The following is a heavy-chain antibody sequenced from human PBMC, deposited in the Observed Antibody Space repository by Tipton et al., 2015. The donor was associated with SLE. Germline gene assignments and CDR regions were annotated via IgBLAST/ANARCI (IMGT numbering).Heavy chain of an antibody. CDR3: AREPQCRSSTSCLVDY. V-gene: IGHV3-21*01. CDR1: GFTFSSYS. CDR2: ISSSSSYI. D-gene: IGHD2-2*01. J-gene: IGHJ4*02. Sequence: GSLRLSCAASGFTFSSYSMNWVRQAPGKGLEWVSSISSSSSYIYYADSVKGRFTISRDNAKNSLYLQMNSLRAEDTAVYYCAREPQCRSSTSCLVDYWGQGTLVTVSS.